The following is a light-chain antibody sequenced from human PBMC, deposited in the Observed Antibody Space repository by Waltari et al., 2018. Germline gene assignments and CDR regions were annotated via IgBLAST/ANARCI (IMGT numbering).Light chain of an antibody. J-gene: IGKJ1*01. V-gene: IGKV1-39*01. CDR3: QQSYSSLTWT. Sequence: DIQMTQSPSSLSASVGDRITISCRASQSISNYLNWYQQTPGKAHKLLIYAASSLQSGVPSRFSGSGSGTHFTLTISSLQPEDFATYYCQQSYSSLTWTFGQGTKVEIK. CDR2: AAS. CDR1: QSISNY.